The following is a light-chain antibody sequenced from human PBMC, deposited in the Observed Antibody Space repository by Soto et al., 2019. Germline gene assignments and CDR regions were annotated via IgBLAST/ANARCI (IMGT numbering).Light chain of an antibody. Sequence: DIQMTQSPSSLSASVGDRVTITCRARQGISNYLDWYQQKPGKVPKLLIYAASTLQSGVPSRFSGSGSGTDFTLTISSLQPEDVATYYCQKYNSATLTFGGGTQVEIK. V-gene: IGKV1-27*01. J-gene: IGKJ4*01. CDR3: QKYNSATLT. CDR1: QGISNY. CDR2: AAS.